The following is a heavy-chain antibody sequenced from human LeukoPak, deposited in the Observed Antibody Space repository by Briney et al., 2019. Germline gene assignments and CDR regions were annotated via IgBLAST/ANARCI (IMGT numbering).Heavy chain of an antibody. CDR3: ARGSSSGDLSGLIDY. CDR1: GFTFKNYA. CDR2: ISFDGSEN. D-gene: IGHD6-6*01. V-gene: IGHV3-30*04. Sequence: GGSLRLSCADSGFTFKNYAMHWVRQAPGKGLEWVAIISFDGSENYYADSVKGRFTISRDSSKNTLDLQMNSLRREDTAVYYCARGSSSGDLSGLIDYWGQGTLVPVSS. J-gene: IGHJ4*02.